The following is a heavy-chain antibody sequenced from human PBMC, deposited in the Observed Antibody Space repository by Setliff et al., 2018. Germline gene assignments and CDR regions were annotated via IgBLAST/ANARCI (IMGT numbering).Heavy chain of an antibody. V-gene: IGHV4-59*02. D-gene: IGHD3-10*02. Sequence: SETLSPTCPVSGVPVSGDYWTWIRQPPRKGLEYVGYINYSGSTNYNPSLKSRVTISVDTSKDQFSLKVISMTAEDTAVYYCARMSGCLYMDVWGKGTTVTVSS. J-gene: IGHJ6*03. CDR2: INYSGST. CDR1: GVPVSGDY. CDR3: ARMSGCLYMDV.